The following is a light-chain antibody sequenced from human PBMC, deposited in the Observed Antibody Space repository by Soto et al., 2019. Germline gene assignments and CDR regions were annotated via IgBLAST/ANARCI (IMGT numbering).Light chain of an antibody. CDR2: ASS. Sequence: DIQMTQSPSSLSASVGDRVTITCRASQSISSYLNWYQQIQGKAPKLLIYASSNLHTGVPSRFSGTASGTDFTLSISSLQPEDSATYYCQQTYSNPRTFGQGTKVDIK. CDR3: QQTYSNPRT. CDR1: QSISSY. J-gene: IGKJ1*01. V-gene: IGKV1-39*01.